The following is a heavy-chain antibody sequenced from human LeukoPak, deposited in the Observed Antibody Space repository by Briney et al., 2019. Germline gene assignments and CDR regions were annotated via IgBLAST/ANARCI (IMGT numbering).Heavy chain of an antibody. CDR1: GFIFSNYG. D-gene: IGHD5-18*01. CDR2: ISYDESNK. Sequence: GGSLRLSRAASGFIFSNYGMHWVRQAPGKGLEWVAVISYDESNKFYRDSVKGRFTISRDNSKNMLYLQMNSLRAEDTAVYYCEKELRGYSYGEHWGQGILVTVSS. J-gene: IGHJ1*01. CDR3: EKELRGYSYGEH. V-gene: IGHV3-30*18.